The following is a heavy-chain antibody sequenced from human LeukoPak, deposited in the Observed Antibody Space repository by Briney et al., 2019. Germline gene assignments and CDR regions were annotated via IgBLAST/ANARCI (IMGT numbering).Heavy chain of an antibody. CDR3: TRPYYYDSSGSPDY. Sequence: SGTLSLTCAVSGGSISSSNWWSWIRQPPGKGLEWIGEIYHSGSTNYNPSLKSRVTISVDTSKNQVSLKLSSVTATDTAVYYCTRPYYYDSSGSPDYWGQGTLVTVSS. CDR2: IYHSGST. V-gene: IGHV4-4*02. J-gene: IGHJ4*02. D-gene: IGHD3-22*01. CDR1: GGSISSSNW.